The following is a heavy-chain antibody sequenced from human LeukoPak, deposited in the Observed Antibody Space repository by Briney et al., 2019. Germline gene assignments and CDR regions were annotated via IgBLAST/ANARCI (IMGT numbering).Heavy chain of an antibody. CDR2: ISSSGSTI. D-gene: IGHD3-22*01. Sequence: GGSLRLSCAASGFTFSSYEMNWVRQAPGKGLEWASYISSSGSTIYYADSVKGRFTISRDNAKNSLYLQMNSLRAEDAAVYYCARATYYYDSSGYYNYYYYMDVWGKGTTVTVSS. CDR3: ARATYYYDSSGYYNYYYYMDV. J-gene: IGHJ6*03. V-gene: IGHV3-48*03. CDR1: GFTFSSYE.